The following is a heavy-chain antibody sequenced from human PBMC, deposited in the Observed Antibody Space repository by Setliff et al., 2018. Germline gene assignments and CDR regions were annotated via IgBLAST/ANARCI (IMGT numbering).Heavy chain of an antibody. V-gene: IGHV4-34*01. D-gene: IGHD2-15*01. CDR2: INHSGST. CDR1: GGSFSGYY. J-gene: IGHJ4*02. CDR3: ARQGTYCDGGGGSCFPPNY. Sequence: SETLSLTCAVYGGSFSGYYWSWIRQPPGKGLEWIGEINHSGSTNDNPSLKSRVTISVDKSKSQFSLKLSSVTAVDTAVYYCARQGTYCDGGGGSCFPPNYWGQGTLVTVSS.